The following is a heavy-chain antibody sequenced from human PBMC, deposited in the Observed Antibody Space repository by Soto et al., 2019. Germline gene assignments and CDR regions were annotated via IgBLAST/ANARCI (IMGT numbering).Heavy chain of an antibody. V-gene: IGHV5-51*01. CDR1: GYSFTSYW. J-gene: IGHJ4*02. D-gene: IGHD4-17*01. CDR3: ARHRRPGDYTDLDY. CDR2: IYPDDSDA. Sequence: GESLKISCKGSGYSFTSYWIAWVRQMPGKGLEWMGIIYPDDSDARYSPSFRGQVTISADKSINTAYLQWSSLKASDTAIYYCARHRRPGDYTDLDYWGQGSLVTVSS.